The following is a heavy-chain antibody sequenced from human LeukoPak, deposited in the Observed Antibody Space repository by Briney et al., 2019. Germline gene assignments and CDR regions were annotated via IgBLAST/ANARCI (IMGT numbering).Heavy chain of an antibody. D-gene: IGHD6-19*01. V-gene: IGHV4-34*01. J-gene: IGHJ3*02. Sequence: SETLSLTCAVYGGSFSAYYWGWIRQSPGKGLEWIGEINHVGSTNYNPSLKSRVTISVDTSKNQFSLQLNSVTPEDTAMYYCARARQWLVYDAFDIWGQGTMVTVSS. CDR2: INHVGST. CDR3: ARARQWLVYDAFDI. CDR1: GGSFSAYY.